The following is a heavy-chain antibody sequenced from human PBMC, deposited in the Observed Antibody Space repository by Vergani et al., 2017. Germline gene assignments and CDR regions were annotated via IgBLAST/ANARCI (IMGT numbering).Heavy chain of an antibody. CDR2: IKSKTDGGTT. V-gene: IGHV3-15*01. J-gene: IGHJ4*02. Sequence: EVHLVESGGGLVQPGRSLRLSCSGSGFTLGDYAMTWVRQAPGKGLEWVGRIKSKTDGGTTDYAAPVKGRFTISRDDSKNTLYLQMNSLKTEDTAVYYCTTDPGPSDYWGQGTLVTVSS. CDR3: TTDPGPSDY. CDR1: GFTLGDYA.